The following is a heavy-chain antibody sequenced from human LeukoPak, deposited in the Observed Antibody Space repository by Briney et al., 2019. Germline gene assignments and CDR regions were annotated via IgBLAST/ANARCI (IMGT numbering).Heavy chain of an antibody. J-gene: IGHJ6*02. CDR1: GYTFTSYA. Sequence: ASVKVSCKASGYTFTSYAMSWVRQAPGQGLEWMGWINTNTGNPTYAQGFTGRFVFSLDTSVSTAYLQISSLKAEDTAVYYCARSRYSSSPWDYYYYGMDVWGQGTTVTVSS. CDR2: INTNTGNP. D-gene: IGHD6-6*01. V-gene: IGHV7-4-1*02. CDR3: ARSRYSSSPWDYYYYGMDV.